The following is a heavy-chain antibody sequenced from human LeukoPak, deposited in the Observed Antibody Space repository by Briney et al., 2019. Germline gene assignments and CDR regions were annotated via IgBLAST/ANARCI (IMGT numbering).Heavy chain of an antibody. Sequence: ASVKVSCKASGGTFSSYSTSWVRQAPGQGLEWMGRIIPVLGILNYAQKFQGRVTITADKSTSTAYMELSSLRSEDTAVYYCAVSRGYSSSYFDYWGQGTLVTVSS. CDR3: AVSRGYSSSYFDY. D-gene: IGHD6-6*01. J-gene: IGHJ4*02. CDR2: IIPVLGIL. CDR1: GGTFSSYS. V-gene: IGHV1-69*02.